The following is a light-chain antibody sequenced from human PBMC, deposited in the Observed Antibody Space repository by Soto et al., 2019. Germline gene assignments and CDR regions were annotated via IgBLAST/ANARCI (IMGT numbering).Light chain of an antibody. CDR2: GAS. CDR3: QQANTFPFT. V-gene: IGKV1-12*02. CDR1: QDIHTW. Sequence: DLQMTQSPSSVSASVGDRVTITCRASQDIHTWLAWYQQKPGKAPKLLIYGASSLQSGVPSRFSGSVSGTGFTLTISSLQPEDVATYYCQQANTFPFTFGPGTKVDIK. J-gene: IGKJ3*01.